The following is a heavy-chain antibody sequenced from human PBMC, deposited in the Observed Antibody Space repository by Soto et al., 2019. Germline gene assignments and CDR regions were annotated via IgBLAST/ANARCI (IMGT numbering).Heavy chain of an antibody. CDR2: IWYDGSNK. D-gene: IGHD2-15*01. CDR3: ARAGDIVVAMDYFDY. CDR1: GFTFSSYG. V-gene: IGHV3-33*01. J-gene: IGHJ4*02. Sequence: QVQLVESGGGVVQPGRSLRLSCAASGFTFSSYGMYWVRQAPGKGLEWVAVIWYDGSNKYYADSVKGRFTISRDNSKNKLYLQMNSLRAEDTAVYYCARAGDIVVAMDYFDYWGQGTLVTVSS.